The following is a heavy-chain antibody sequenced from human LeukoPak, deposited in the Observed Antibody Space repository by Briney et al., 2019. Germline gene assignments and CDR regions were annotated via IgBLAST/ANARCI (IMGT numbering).Heavy chain of an antibody. CDR3: AKMSGSGYYYYFDY. V-gene: IGHV3-23*01. J-gene: IGHJ4*02. D-gene: IGHD3-22*01. CDR1: GFTFSSYA. Sequence: GGSLRPSCAASGFTFSSYAMSWVRQAPGKGLEWVSVITGSGGSSYCADSVKGRFTISRDNSKNTLYLQMNSLRAEDTAVYYCAKMSGSGYYYYFDYWGQGTLVTVSS. CDR2: ITGSGGSS.